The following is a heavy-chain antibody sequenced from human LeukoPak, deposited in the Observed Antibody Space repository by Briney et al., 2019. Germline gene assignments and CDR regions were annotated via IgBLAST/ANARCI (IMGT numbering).Heavy chain of an antibody. J-gene: IGHJ5*02. CDR3: ARGLGYCSGDGCIRNWFDP. CDR1: GYNFTDHG. V-gene: IGHV1-18*01. D-gene: IGHD2-15*01. Sequence: ASVKVSCKASGYNFTDHGISWVRQAPGQGLEWMGWISTYNDDTNYARDLQDRVTLTEDTSTSTVYMELRSLRSDDRAIYYCARGLGYCSGDGCIRNWFDPWGQGTLVTVSS. CDR2: ISTYNDDT.